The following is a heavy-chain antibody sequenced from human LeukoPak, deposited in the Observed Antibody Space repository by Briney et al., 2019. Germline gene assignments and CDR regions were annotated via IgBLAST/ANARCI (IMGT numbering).Heavy chain of an antibody. CDR2: IYSSGNT. CDR3: ARGGSRFSD. D-gene: IGHD3-3*01. J-gene: IGHJ4*02. V-gene: IGHV4-59*01. Sequence: AETLSLTCTVSTGSMSTNYWNWVRQPPRKGMEWIGYIYSSGNTNYNPSLKSRVTMSVDTSKNHFSLRLSSVTPADTAVYYCARGGSRFSDWGQGTLVTVSP. CDR1: TGSMSTNY.